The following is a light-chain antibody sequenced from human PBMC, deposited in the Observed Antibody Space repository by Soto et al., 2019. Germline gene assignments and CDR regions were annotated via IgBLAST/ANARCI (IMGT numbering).Light chain of an antibody. CDR1: SGDVGFYDF. J-gene: IGLJ3*02. CDR2: GVT. V-gene: IGLV2-14*03. Sequence: QSALTQPASMSGSPGQSITISCTGTSGDVGFYDFVSWYQQHPGKVPRLIIYGVTKRPSGVSHRFSGSKSGNTASLTISGLQVEDEAAYSCASYTGSSTYLFGGGTSSPS. CDR3: ASYTGSSTYL.